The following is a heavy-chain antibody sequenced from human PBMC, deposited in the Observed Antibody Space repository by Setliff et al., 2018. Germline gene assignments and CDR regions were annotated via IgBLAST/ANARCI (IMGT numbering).Heavy chain of an antibody. D-gene: IGHD2-15*01. CDR1: GYSISSGYY. Sequence: KTSETLSLTCTVSGYSISSGYYWGWIRQPPGKGLEWIGSIYHSGSTYYNPSLKSRVTISVDTSKNQFSLELSSVTAADTAVYYCAREVVVVAADDDAFDIWGQGTMVTVSS. J-gene: IGHJ3*02. CDR3: AREVVVVAADDDAFDI. V-gene: IGHV4-38-2*02. CDR2: IYHSGST.